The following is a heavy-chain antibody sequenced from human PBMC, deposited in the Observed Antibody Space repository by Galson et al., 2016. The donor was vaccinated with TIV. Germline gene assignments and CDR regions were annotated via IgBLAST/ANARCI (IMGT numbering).Heavy chain of an antibody. D-gene: IGHD4-11*01. V-gene: IGHV1-69*13. CDR1: GGTFSSYV. J-gene: IGHJ6*02. Sequence: SVKVSCKASGGTFSSYVIKWVRQAPGQGLEWMGEIIPMFGTANYAQKFQGRVTNTADESTSTAYMELSSLRSEDTAVYYCAKDRTTAFDTHYSYYGLDVWGQGTTVIVSS. CDR2: IIPMFGTA. CDR3: AKDRTTAFDTHYSYYGLDV.